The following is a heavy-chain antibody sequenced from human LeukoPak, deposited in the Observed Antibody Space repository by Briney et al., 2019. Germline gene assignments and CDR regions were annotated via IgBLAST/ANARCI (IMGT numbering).Heavy chain of an antibody. D-gene: IGHD2-21*01. J-gene: IGHJ5*02. CDR1: GYSISSGYY. CDR3: ARQLMWSWFDP. CDR2: IYHSGST. Sequence: SETLSLTCAVSGYSISSGYYWGWIRQPPGKGLEWIGSIYHSGSTYYNPSPKSRVTISVGTSKNQFSLKLSSVTAADTAVYYCARQLMWSWFDPWGQGTLVTVSS. V-gene: IGHV4-38-2*01.